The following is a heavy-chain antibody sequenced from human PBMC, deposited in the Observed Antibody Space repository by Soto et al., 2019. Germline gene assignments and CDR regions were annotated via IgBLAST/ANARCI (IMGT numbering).Heavy chain of an antibody. CDR2: IYHSGST. CDR3: ARYYSGYDNFDY. CDR1: GGSISSGGYS. D-gene: IGHD5-12*01. Sequence: QLQLQESGSGLVKPSQTLSLTCAVSGGSISSGGYSCSWIRQPPGKGLEWIGYIYHSGSTYYNPSLKSRVSISVDRSKNQFSLKLSSVTAADTAVYYCARYYSGYDNFDYWGQGTLVTVSS. J-gene: IGHJ4*02. V-gene: IGHV4-30-2*01.